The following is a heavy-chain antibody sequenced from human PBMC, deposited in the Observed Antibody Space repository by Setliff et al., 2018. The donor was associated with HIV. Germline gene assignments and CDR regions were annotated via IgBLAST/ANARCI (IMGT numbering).Heavy chain of an antibody. CDR1: GFMFGVDW. J-gene: IGHJ6*02. Sequence: PGGSLRLSCAASGFMFGVDWMSWVRQAPGKGLEWVAFILHDGSDKDCSDSVKGRFTISRDNSKNTLYLQMNSLRAEDTAVYYCARSVIGYYYYGMDVWGQGTLVTVSS. D-gene: IGHD3-10*01. V-gene: IGHV3-30*02. CDR3: ARSVIGYYYYGMDV. CDR2: ILHDGSDK.